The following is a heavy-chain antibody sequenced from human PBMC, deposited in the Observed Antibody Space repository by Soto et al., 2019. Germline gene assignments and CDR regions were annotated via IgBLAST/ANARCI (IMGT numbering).Heavy chain of an antibody. D-gene: IGHD3-9*01. Sequence: GPSVKVSCKASGYTFTSYGISWVRQAPGQGLEWMGWISAYNGNTNYAQKLQGRVTMTTDTSTSTAYMELRSLRSDDTAVYYCARGIDYDILTGYYGAAFDIWGQGTMVTVSS. J-gene: IGHJ3*02. CDR1: GYTFTSYG. V-gene: IGHV1-18*01. CDR3: ARGIDYDILTGYYGAAFDI. CDR2: ISAYNGNT.